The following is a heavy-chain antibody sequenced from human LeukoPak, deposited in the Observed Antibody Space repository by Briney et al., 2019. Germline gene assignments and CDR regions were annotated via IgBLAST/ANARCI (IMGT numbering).Heavy chain of an antibody. J-gene: IGHJ4*02. CDR3: ARDLTVRGGFDY. Sequence: GGSLRLSCAASGFTVSSNYMSWVRQAPGKGLEWVSVIYSGGSTYYADSVKGRFTISRDNSKNTLYLQMDSLRAEDTAVYYCARDLTVRGGFDYWGQGTLVTVSS. V-gene: IGHV3-66*01. CDR2: IYSGGST. CDR1: GFTVSSNY. D-gene: IGHD3-10*01.